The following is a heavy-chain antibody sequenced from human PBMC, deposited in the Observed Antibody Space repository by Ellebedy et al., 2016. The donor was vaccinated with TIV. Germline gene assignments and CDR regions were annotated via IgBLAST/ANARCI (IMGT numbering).Heavy chain of an antibody. CDR1: GYTFTGYY. CDR2: INAGNGNT. CDR3: ARDVIYCSSTSCYYYYGMDV. Sequence: ASVKVSCKASGYTFTGYYMHWVRQAPGQRLEWMGWINAGNGNTKYSQKFQGRVTITRDTSASTAYMELSSLRSEDTAVYYCARDVIYCSSTSCYYYYGMDVWGQGTTVTVSS. J-gene: IGHJ6*02. D-gene: IGHD2-2*01. V-gene: IGHV1-3*01.